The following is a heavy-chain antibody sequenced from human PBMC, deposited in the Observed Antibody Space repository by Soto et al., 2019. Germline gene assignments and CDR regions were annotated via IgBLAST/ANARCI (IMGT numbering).Heavy chain of an antibody. J-gene: IGHJ3*02. Sequence: EVQLLESGGGLVQPGGSLRLSCAASGFTFSSYAMSWVRQAPGKGLEWVSAISGSGGSTYYADSVKGRFTISRDNSKNVLYLQMNSLRAEDTAVYYCAKDLEGYCSSTSCYAFDIWGQGTMVTVSS. V-gene: IGHV3-23*01. CDR3: AKDLEGYCSSTSCYAFDI. D-gene: IGHD2-2*01. CDR2: ISGSGGST. CDR1: GFTFSSYA.